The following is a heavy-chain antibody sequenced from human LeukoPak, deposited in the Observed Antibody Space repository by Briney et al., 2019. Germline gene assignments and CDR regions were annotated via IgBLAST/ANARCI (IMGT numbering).Heavy chain of an antibody. CDR2: IDPSDSYT. CDR1: GYSFTSYW. J-gene: IGHJ6*04. Sequence: GESLKISCKGSGYSFTSYWISWVRQMPGKGLEWMGRIDPSDSYTNYSPSFQGHVTTSADKSISTAYLQWSSLKASDTAMYYCASPGSGSYGFYYYGMDVWGKGTTVTVSS. V-gene: IGHV5-10-1*01. CDR3: ASPGSGSYGFYYYGMDV. D-gene: IGHD3-10*01.